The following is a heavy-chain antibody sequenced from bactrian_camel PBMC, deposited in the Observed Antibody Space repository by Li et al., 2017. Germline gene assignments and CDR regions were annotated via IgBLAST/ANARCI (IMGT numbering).Heavy chain of an antibody. J-gene: IGHJ4*01. CDR3: ATAGPVHPAALTFANPETLEWPY. CDR1: TYSGRC. CDR2: INSDGGP. Sequence: VESGGGSVQAGSSLRLSCSSTYSGRCMAWFRQAPGKERERVAAINSDGGPSYANSVKGRFTISLDDAKKTLYLQMINLKPEDTAIYYCATAGPVHPAALTFANPETLEWPYWGRGTQVTVS. V-gene: IGHV3S57*01. D-gene: IGHD8*01.